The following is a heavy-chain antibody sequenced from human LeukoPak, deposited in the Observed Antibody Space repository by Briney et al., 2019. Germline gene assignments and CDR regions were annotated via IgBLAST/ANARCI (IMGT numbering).Heavy chain of an antibody. Sequence: RGESLKISCKGSGYSFTSYWIGWVRQMPGKGLEWMGIIYPGDSDTRHSPSFQGQVTISADKSISTAYLQWSSLKASDTAMYYCAGLIGYCSGGSCPLGPYYFDYWGQGTLVT. D-gene: IGHD2-15*01. V-gene: IGHV5-51*01. CDR1: GYSFTSYW. J-gene: IGHJ4*02. CDR3: AGLIGYCSGGSCPLGPYYFDY. CDR2: IYPGDSDT.